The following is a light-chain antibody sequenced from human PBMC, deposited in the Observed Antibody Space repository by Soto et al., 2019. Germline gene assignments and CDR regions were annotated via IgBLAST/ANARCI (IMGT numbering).Light chain of an antibody. J-gene: IGLJ1*01. CDR3: QSYESNLSGHV. CDR1: SSNIGTGYE. V-gene: IGLV1-40*01. CDR2: RST. Sequence: QSVLTQPPSVSAAPGQTITISCTGSSSNIGTGYEVHWYQKLPGTAPKLLIYRSTNRPSGVPDRFSGSKSRTSASLAITGLQAEDEGDYYCQSYESNLSGHVLGTGTKLTVL.